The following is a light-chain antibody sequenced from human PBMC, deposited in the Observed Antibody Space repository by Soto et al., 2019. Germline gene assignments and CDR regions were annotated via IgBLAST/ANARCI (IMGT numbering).Light chain of an antibody. CDR2: EVS. CDR1: SSDVGGYDY. CDR3: SSYTSSTTLV. J-gene: IGLJ1*01. V-gene: IGLV2-14*01. Sequence: QSALTQPASVSGSPGQSITTSCTGTSSDVGGYDYVSWYQQHPGKVPKLMIFEVSNRPSGVSTRFSGSRSGNTASLTISGLQTEDEADYYCSSYTSSTTLVFGTGTKLTVL.